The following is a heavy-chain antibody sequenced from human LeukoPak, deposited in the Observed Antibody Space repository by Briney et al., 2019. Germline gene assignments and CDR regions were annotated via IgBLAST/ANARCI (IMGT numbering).Heavy chain of an antibody. CDR3: AREGSSVMLDY. J-gene: IGHJ4*02. D-gene: IGHD3-16*01. V-gene: IGHV3-30-3*01. CDR2: ISYDGSNK. Sequence: GGSLRLSCAASGFTFSSYAMHWVRQAPGKGLEWVAVISYDGSNKYYADSVKGRFTISRDNSKNTLYLQMNSLRAEDTAVYYCAREGSSVMLDYWGQGTLVTVSS. CDR1: GFTFSSYA.